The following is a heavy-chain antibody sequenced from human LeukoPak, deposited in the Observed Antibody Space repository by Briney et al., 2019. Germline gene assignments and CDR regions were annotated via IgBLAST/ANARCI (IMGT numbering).Heavy chain of an antibody. CDR3: ARGVVVAATPGGYYYYGMDV. Sequence: GRSLRLSCAASGFTFSSYAMHWVRQAPGKGLEWVAVISYDGSNKYYADSVKGRFTISRDNSKNTLYLQMNSLRAEDTAVYYCARGVVVAATPGGYYYYGMDVWGQGTTVTVSS. CDR2: ISYDGSNK. J-gene: IGHJ6*02. D-gene: IGHD2-15*01. V-gene: IGHV3-30-3*01. CDR1: GFTFSSYA.